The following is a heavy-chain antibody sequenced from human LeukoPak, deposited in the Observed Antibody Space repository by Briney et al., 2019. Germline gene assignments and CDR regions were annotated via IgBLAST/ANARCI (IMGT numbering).Heavy chain of an antibody. CDR2: IYYSGST. CDR3: ARLTPYYYDSSVNY. Sequence: SETLSLTCTVSGGSISSSSYYWGWIRQPPGKGLEWIGSIYYSGSTYYNPSLKSRVTISVDTSKNQFSLKLSSVTAADTAVYYCARLTPYYYDSSVNYWGQGTLVTVSS. V-gene: IGHV4-39*01. J-gene: IGHJ4*02. D-gene: IGHD3-22*01. CDR1: GGSISSSSYY.